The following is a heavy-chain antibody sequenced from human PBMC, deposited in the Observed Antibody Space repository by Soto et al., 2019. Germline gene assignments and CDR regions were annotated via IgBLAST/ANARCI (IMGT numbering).Heavy chain of an antibody. CDR2: ISWNSGSI. V-gene: IGHV3-9*01. CDR1: GFTFDDYA. D-gene: IGHD6-19*01. CDR3: AKDTSSGWYAYYYGMDV. Sequence: EVQLVESGGGLVQPGRSLRLSCAASGFTFDDYAMHWVRQAPGKGLEWVSGISWNSGSIGYADSVKGRSTISRDNAKNSLYLQMNILRAEDTALYYCAKDTSSGWYAYYYGMDVWGQGTTVTVSS. J-gene: IGHJ6*02.